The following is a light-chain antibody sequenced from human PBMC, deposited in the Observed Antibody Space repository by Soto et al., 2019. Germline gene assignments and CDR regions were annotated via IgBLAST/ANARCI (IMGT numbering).Light chain of an antibody. CDR3: QQYNNYSGLT. V-gene: IGKV1-5*01. Sequence: DIQMTQSPSTLSASVGDRVTITCRASQSISRWLARYQQKPGKAPKLLIYDAYNLEIGVPSRFSGSGSGAEFTLTISSLQPDDFATYYCQQYNNYSGLTFGGGTKVDIK. CDR2: DAY. CDR1: QSISRW. J-gene: IGKJ4*01.